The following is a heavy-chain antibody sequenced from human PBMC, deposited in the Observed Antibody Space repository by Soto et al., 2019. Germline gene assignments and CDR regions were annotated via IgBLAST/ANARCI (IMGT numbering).Heavy chain of an antibody. V-gene: IGHV1-69*06. D-gene: IGHD6-13*01. CDR2: IIPIFGTA. CDR3: ASQSIAAAGTSPYYYRMDV. CDR1: GGTFSSYA. Sequence: QVQLVQSGAEVKKPGSSVKVSCKASGGTFSSYAISWVRQAPGQGLEWMGGIIPIFGTANYAQKFQGRVTITADKSTSTAYMELRSLGSEDTAVYYCASQSIAAAGTSPYYYRMDVWGQGTTVTGSS. J-gene: IGHJ6*02.